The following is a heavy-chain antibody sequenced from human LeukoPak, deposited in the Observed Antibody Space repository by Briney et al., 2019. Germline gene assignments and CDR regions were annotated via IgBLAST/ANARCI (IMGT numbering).Heavy chain of an antibody. J-gene: IGHJ3*02. CDR2: ITGRGGGT. CDR3: ARVATMVRVPLDALDI. V-gene: IGHV3-23*01. CDR1: GFTFSNFP. Sequence: GGSLRLSCAASGFTFSNFPMFWVRQAPGKGLEWVSAITGRGGGTYYADSVKGRFTISRDNSKNALYLEMHSLRAEDTAVYYCARVATMVRVPLDALDIWGQGTMVSVSS. D-gene: IGHD3-10*01.